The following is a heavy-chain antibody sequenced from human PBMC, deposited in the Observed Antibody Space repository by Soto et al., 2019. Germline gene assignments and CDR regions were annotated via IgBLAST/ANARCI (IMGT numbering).Heavy chain of an antibody. V-gene: IGHV3-23*01. CDR1: GFTFRRYD. CDR3: VYCSRDSCRQSALDV. CDR2: ISGGGYNT. D-gene: IGHD2-15*01. Sequence: GGSLRLSCAASGFTFRRYDLSWVRQTPGKGLEWVSAISGGGYNTHYADSVQGRFTTTRDNSRDTLYLQMNSLRAEDTAVYFCVYCSRDSCRQSALDVWGQGTLVTVSS. J-gene: IGHJ4*02.